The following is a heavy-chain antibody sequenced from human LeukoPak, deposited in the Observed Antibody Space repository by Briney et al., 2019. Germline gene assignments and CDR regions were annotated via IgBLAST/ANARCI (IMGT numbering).Heavy chain of an antibody. CDR1: GFTFSTYA. V-gene: IGHV3-21*01. CDR2: ISGSSDYI. CDR3: GRWMPCGGDCYRIDY. J-gene: IGHJ4*02. D-gene: IGHD2-21*02. Sequence: PGGSLRLSCAASGFTFSTYAMSWPRQAPAKGLEWVSSISGSSDYIFYADSVKGRFTISRDNARASLYLQMNSLRAEVTAAYYCGRWMPCGGDCYRIDYWGQGTLVTVSS.